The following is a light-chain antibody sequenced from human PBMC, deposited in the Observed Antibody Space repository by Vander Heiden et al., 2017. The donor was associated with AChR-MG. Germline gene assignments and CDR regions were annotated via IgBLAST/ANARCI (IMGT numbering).Light chain of an antibody. Sequence: QSALPQPASVSGSPGQSITISCTGTSSDVGGYNYVSWYQQHPGKAPKLMIYDGSSRPSGVSKRFSGSKSGNTASLTISGLQAEDEANYYCSSYTSSSTRVLFGGGTKLTVL. V-gene: IGLV2-14*01. CDR2: DGS. CDR3: SSYTSSSTRVL. CDR1: SSDVGGYNY. J-gene: IGLJ2*01.